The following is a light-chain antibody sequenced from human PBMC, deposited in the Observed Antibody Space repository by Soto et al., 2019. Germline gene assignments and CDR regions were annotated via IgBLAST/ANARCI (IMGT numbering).Light chain of an antibody. V-gene: IGLV3-21*02. J-gene: IGLJ2*01. CDR2: DDG. CDR3: SSYTSSSTSHVL. Sequence: SYELTQPPSVSVAPGQTARITCGGNTIGSKNVHWNQQKPGQAPVLVVYDDGDRPSGIPERFSGSKSGNTASLTISGLQAEDEAHYYCSSYTSSSTSHVLFGGGTKLTVL. CDR1: TIGSKN.